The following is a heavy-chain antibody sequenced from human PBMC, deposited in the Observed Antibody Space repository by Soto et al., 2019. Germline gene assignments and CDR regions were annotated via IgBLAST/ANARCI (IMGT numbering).Heavy chain of an antibody. J-gene: IGHJ6*02. CDR3: ARHISNLRYHYYAMDV. CDR2: IYPGDSDT. Sequence: PGESLKISCKGSGYTFTDYWIGWVRQLPGKGLEWMGIIYPGDSDTRYSPSFQGHVTITVDKSTSTAYLQWNTLKASDTAMYYCARHISNLRYHYYAMDVPGQGTTVTVSS. D-gene: IGHD4-4*01. V-gene: IGHV5-51*01. CDR1: GYTFTDYW.